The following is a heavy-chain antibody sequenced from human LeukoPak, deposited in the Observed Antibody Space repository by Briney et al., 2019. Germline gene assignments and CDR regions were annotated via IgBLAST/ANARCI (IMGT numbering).Heavy chain of an antibody. CDR3: ARASDPAHYYYYYYMDV. CDR1: GGSISSYY. CDR2: IYYSGST. V-gene: IGHV4-59*01. D-gene: IGHD2-15*01. Sequence: SETLSLTRTVSGGSISSYYWSWIRQPPGKGLEWIGYIYYSGSTNYNPSLKSRVTISVDTSKNQFSLKLSSVTAADTAVYYCARASDPAHYYYYYYMDVWGKGTTVTVSS. J-gene: IGHJ6*03.